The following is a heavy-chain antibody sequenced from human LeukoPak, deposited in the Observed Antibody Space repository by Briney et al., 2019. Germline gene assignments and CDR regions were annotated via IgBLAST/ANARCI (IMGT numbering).Heavy chain of an antibody. Sequence: PWGSLRLSCAASGFTFNNAWMNWVRQAPGKGLEWVGRTKNKTDGGTTDYAAPVKGRFTISRDDSRNTLYLQMNSLKPEDTAVYYCTTLTMIRLHQDYWGQGTLVTVSS. CDR3: TTLTMIRLHQDY. CDR2: TKNKTDGGTT. J-gene: IGHJ4*02. V-gene: IGHV3-15*01. D-gene: IGHD3-10*01. CDR1: GFTFNNAW.